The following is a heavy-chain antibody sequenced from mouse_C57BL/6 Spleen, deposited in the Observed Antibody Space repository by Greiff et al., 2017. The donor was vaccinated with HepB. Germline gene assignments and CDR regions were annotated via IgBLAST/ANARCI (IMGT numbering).Heavy chain of an antibody. D-gene: IGHD4-1*01. Sequence: VQLKESGPELVKPGASVKISCKASGYSFTDYNMNWVKQSNGKSLEWIGVINPNYGTTSYNQKFKGKATLTVDQSSSTAYMQLNSLTSEDSAGYYCARGKSKTGYFDYWGQGTTLTVSS. V-gene: IGHV1-39*01. CDR1: GYSFTDYN. CDR2: INPNYGTT. CDR3: ARGKSKTGYFDY. J-gene: IGHJ2*01.